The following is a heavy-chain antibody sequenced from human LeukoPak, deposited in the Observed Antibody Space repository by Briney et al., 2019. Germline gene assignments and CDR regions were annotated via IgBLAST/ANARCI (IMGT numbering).Heavy chain of an antibody. CDR2: ITSTIGTI. V-gene: IGHV3-48*01. D-gene: IGHD6-6*01. CDR3: ARRLGSSGRYLDL. Sequence: PGGTLRLSCAASGFTLSTYSMNWGRQSPGKGLEWVSYITSTIGTIYYADSVKCRFTISRDNAKNSLYLQMNRPRCADQARYYFARRLGSSGRYLDLWGRGTLVTVSS. J-gene: IGHJ2*01. CDR1: GFTLSTYS.